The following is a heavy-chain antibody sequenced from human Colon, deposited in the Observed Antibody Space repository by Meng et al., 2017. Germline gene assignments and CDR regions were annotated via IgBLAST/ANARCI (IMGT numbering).Heavy chain of an antibody. J-gene: IGHJ4*01. CDR1: GGSISSYY. Sequence: SETLSLTCTVSGGSISSYYWSWIRQPPGKGLEWIGYIYHSATTNYNPSLKSRVTISVDSSNNQFSLKLSSVTAADTAVYYCARDNDGWSPFDYWGHGKRVTCSS. V-gene: IGHV4-59*01. D-gene: IGHD6-19*01. CDR2: IYHSATT. CDR3: ARDNDGWSPFDY.